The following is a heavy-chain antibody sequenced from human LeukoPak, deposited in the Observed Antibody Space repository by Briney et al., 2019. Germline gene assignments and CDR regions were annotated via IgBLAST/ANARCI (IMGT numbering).Heavy chain of an antibody. Sequence: PGGSLRLSCAASGLSVSSNYMIWVRQAPGKGLEWISVMYSGGSTYYADSVKGRFTISRDHSKNTLFLEMTSLRAEDTAMYYCARDLGVSGYFDYWGQGTLVTVSS. CDR3: ARDLGVSGYFDY. J-gene: IGHJ4*02. V-gene: IGHV3-53*01. CDR2: MYSGGST. D-gene: IGHD3-16*01. CDR1: GLSVSSNY.